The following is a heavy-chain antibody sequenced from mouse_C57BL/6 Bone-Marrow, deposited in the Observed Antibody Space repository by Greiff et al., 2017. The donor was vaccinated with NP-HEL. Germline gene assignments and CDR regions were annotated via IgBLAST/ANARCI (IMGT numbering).Heavy chain of an antibody. Sequence: EVMLVESGGGLVQPGGSLKLSCAASGFTFSDYYMYWVRQTPEKRLEWVAYISNGGGSTYYPDTVKGRFTISRDNAKNTLYLQMSLLKSEDTAMYYCAKGGSSPYYYAMDYWGQGTSVTVSS. CDR3: AKGGSSPYYYAMDY. CDR2: ISNGGGST. D-gene: IGHD1-1*01. V-gene: IGHV5-12*01. J-gene: IGHJ4*01. CDR1: GFTFSDYY.